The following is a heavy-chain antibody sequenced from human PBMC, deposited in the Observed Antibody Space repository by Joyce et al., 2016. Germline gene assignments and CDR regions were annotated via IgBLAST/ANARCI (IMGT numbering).Heavy chain of an antibody. CDR3: ARGRLAARVRHSPDLDF. V-gene: IGHV4-34*01. CDR1: GGSFSYYY. D-gene: IGHD6-6*01. Sequence: QVQLQQWGAGLLKPSETLSLTCAVYGGSFSYYYWSWIRQPPGKGLECIGEASHSGGSNYNASLKSRVTRSVDTSKKQFALRVTSVTAADTAVYYCARGRLAARVRHSPDLDFWGQGTLVTVSS. J-gene: IGHJ4*02. CDR2: ASHSGGS.